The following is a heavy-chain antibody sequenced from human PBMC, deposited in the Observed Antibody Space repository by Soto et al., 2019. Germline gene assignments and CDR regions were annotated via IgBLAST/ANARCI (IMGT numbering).Heavy chain of an antibody. V-gene: IGHV3-30-3*01. CDR2: ISYDGDNK. D-gene: IGHD3-16*01. CDR1: GFTFRNYA. CDR3: ARPWGQLSTYYYGMDT. J-gene: IGHJ6*02. Sequence: QVQLVESGGGVVQPGRSLTLSCAASGFTFRNYAMHWVRQAPGKGLEWVATISYDGDNKYYTDSVKGPFTISRDNSKNPLYLQMNRLRPEDTAVYYCARPWGQLSTYYYGMDTWGQGTTVTVSS.